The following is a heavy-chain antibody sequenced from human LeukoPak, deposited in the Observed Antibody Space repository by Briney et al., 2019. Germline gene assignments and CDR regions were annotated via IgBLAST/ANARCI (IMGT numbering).Heavy chain of an antibody. D-gene: IGHD3-10*02. CDR3: ARITMSRFDP. CDR2: ISTSSSYI. J-gene: IGHJ5*02. V-gene: IGHV3-21*04. Sequence: PGGSLRLSCAVSGFTFSTYNMNWVRQAPGKGLEWVSSISTSSSYIYYADSVKGRFTISRDNSKNTLYLQMNSLRAEDTAVYYCARITMSRFDPWGQGTLVTVS. CDR1: GFTFSTYN.